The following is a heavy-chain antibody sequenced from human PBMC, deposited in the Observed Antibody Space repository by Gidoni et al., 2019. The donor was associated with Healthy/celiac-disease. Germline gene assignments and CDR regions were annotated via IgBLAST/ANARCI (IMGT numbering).Heavy chain of an antibody. Sequence: EVQLVESAVGLVKLGGAIRPSGRSPGFTFNSYTMNWVRQAPGKGLVWVPSISSSRNYINYADSVKGRFTISRDNAKNSLYLQMKSLRAEDTAVYYCARDLRGGYSVYDFSYWGQGTLVTVSS. CDR3: ARDLRGGYSVYDFSY. CDR2: ISSSRNYI. J-gene: IGHJ4*02. CDR1: GFTFNSYT. V-gene: IGHV3-21*01. D-gene: IGHD5-12*01.